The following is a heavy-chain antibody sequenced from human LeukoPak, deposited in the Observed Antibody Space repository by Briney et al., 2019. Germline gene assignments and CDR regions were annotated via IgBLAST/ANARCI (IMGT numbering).Heavy chain of an antibody. CDR1: GGSFSGYY. Sequence: SETLSLTCAVYGGSFSGYYWSWIRQPPGKGLEWIGEINHSGSTNYNPSLKSRVTISVDTSKNQFSLKLSSVTAADTAVYYCARGCGSGSYYKSGWYFDLWGRGTLVTVSS. CDR2: INHSGST. CDR3: ARGCGSGSYYKSGWYFDL. V-gene: IGHV4-34*01. J-gene: IGHJ2*01. D-gene: IGHD3-10*01.